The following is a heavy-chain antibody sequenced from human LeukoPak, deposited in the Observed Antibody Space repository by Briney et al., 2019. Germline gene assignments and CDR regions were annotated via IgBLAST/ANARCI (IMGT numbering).Heavy chain of an antibody. CDR2: ISSSSSTI. J-gene: IGHJ4*02. CDR1: GFTFSSYS. CDR3: ARGGYYDSRNFDY. Sequence: GGSLRLSCAASGFTFSSYSMNWVRQAPGKGLEWVSYISSSSSTIYYADSVKGRFTISRDNAKNSLYLQMNSLRAEDTAVYYCARGGYYDSRNFDYWGQGTLVTASS. V-gene: IGHV3-48*04. D-gene: IGHD3-22*01.